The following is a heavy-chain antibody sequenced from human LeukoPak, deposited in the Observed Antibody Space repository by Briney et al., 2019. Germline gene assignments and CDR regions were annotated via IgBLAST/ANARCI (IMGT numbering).Heavy chain of an antibody. V-gene: IGHV3-7*03. CDR3: ARDDPAAGPIFDY. Sequence: GGSLRLSCAASGFTFSRHSMSWVRQAPGKGLEWVANLKQDGNEIHYVDSVKGRFTTSRDNAKNSLYLQMDSVRAEDTAVYYCARDDPAAGPIFDYSGHRTPVTVSS. CDR2: LKQDGNEI. CDR1: GFTFSRHS. J-gene: IGHJ4*03. D-gene: IGHD6-13*01.